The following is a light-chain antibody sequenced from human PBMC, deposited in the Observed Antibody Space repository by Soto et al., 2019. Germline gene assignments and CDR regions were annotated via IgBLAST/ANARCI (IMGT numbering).Light chain of an antibody. CDR1: QSVSSY. Sequence: EIVMTQSPATLSVSPGERATLSCRASQSVSSYLAWYQQKPGQAPRLLIYSASTRATGIPARFSGSGSGTEFTLTISSLQSEDFAVYNCQQYNKWPRTFGQGTKVDIK. V-gene: IGKV3-15*01. CDR3: QQYNKWPRT. J-gene: IGKJ2*01. CDR2: SAS.